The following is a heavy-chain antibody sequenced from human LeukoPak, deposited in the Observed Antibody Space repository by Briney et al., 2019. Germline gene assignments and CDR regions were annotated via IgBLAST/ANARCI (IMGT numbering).Heavy chain of an antibody. Sequence: SETLSLTCTVSGGSTSSMSYYWGWIRQPPGKGLEWIGSMFYTGSTYYNPSLKNRLTMSVDTSKNQFSLKLSSVTAADTAVYYCARRKDFWSGLINYWGQGTLVTVSS. J-gene: IGHJ4*02. CDR1: GGSTSSMSYY. V-gene: IGHV4-39*01. D-gene: IGHD3-3*01. CDR2: MFYTGST. CDR3: ARRKDFWSGLINY.